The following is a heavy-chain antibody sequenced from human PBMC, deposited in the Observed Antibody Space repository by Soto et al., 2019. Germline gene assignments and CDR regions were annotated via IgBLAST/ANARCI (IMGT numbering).Heavy chain of an antibody. CDR2: ISYDGSNK. V-gene: IGHV3-30-3*01. Sequence: QVQLVESGGGVVQPGRSLRLSCAASGFTFSSYAMHWVRQAPGKGLEWVAVISYDGSNKYYADSVKGRFTISRDNSKNTLYLQMNSLRAEDTAVYYCARDPGKYSSSRLYYGMDVCGQGTTVTVSS. CDR1: GFTFSSYA. CDR3: ARDPGKYSSSRLYYGMDV. D-gene: IGHD6-13*01. J-gene: IGHJ6*02.